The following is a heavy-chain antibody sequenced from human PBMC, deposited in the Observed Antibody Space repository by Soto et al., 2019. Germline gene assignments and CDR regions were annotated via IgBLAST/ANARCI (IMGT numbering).Heavy chain of an antibody. D-gene: IGHD5-18*01. CDR1: GFTFSSYG. J-gene: IGHJ3*02. V-gene: IGHV3-33*01. Sequence: ESGGGVVQPGRSLRLSCAASGFTFSSYGMHWVRQAPGKGLEWVAVIWYDGSNKYYADSVKGRFTISRDNSKNTLYLQMNSLRAEDTAVYYCARADTALGGIDAFDIWGQGTMVTVSS. CDR2: IWYDGSNK. CDR3: ARADTALGGIDAFDI.